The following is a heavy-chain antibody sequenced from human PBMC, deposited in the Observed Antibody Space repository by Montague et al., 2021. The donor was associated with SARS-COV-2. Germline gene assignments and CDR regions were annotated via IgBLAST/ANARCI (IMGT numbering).Heavy chain of an antibody. Sequence: SLRLSCAASGSTFSSQWMSWVRQAPGKGLEWVANIKEDGSVRQYAASVKGRFTISRDNAKNSLVLQMNSLRVEDTAFYYCSSGDFFDYWGQGTLVTFSS. CDR2: IKEDGSVR. CDR1: GSTFSSQW. D-gene: IGHD3-16*01. CDR3: SSGDFFDY. J-gene: IGHJ4*02. V-gene: IGHV3-7*01.